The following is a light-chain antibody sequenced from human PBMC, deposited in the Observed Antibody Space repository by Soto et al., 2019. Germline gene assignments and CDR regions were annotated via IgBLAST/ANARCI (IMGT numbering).Light chain of an antibody. CDR1: QSVSNNY. V-gene: IGKV3-11*01. CDR2: DTS. J-gene: IGKJ5*01. Sequence: EIVLTQSPGTLSLSPGERATLSCRASQSVSNNYLAWYQQKPGQAPRLLIYDTSNRVTGIPARFSGSRSGTDFTLTISSLEPEDFAVYFCHQRNKFGQGTRLEI. CDR3: HQRNK.